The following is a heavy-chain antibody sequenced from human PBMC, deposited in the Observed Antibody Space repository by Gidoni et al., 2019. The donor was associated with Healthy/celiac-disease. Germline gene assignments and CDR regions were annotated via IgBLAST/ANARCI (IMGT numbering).Heavy chain of an antibody. Sequence: QVQLVQSGAEVKKPGSSVKVSCKASVGTFSSYAISWVRQAPGQGLEWRGRIIPTLGIANDAQKCQGRVTITADKSTSTAYMELSSLRSEDTAVYYWAREGWETTDRSIDYWGQGTLVTVSS. CDR2: IIPTLGIA. CDR3: AREGWETTDRSIDY. CDR1: VGTFSSYA. J-gene: IGHJ4*02. V-gene: IGHV1-69*09. D-gene: IGHD1-26*01.